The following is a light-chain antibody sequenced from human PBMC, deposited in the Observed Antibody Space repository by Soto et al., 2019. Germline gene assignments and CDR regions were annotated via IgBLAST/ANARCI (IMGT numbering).Light chain of an antibody. V-gene: IGLV2-14*03. J-gene: IGLJ1*01. CDR3: QSYDNSLSGLV. Sequence: QSVLTQPASVSGSPGQSITISCTGTSNDVSWYQQQPGKAPKLMIYDDTNRPSGVSNRFSGSKSGNTASLTISGLQAEDEADYYCQSYDNSLSGLVFGTGTKVTVL. CDR1: SNDV. CDR2: DDT.